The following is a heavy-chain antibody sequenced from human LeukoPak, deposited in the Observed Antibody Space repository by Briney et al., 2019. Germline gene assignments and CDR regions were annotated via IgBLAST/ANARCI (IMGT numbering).Heavy chain of an antibody. CDR1: GFTFSSYG. Sequence: GGSLRLSCAASGFTFSSYGMXWVRXAPGKXLEWVAXIWYDGXNKYYADSVKGRFTISRDNSKNTLYLQMNSLRAEDTAVYYCARDKKAVAGTYYYGMDVWGQGTTVTVSS. J-gene: IGHJ6*02. CDR3: ARDKKAVAGTYYYGMDV. CDR2: IWYDGXNK. V-gene: IGHV3-33*01. D-gene: IGHD6-19*01.